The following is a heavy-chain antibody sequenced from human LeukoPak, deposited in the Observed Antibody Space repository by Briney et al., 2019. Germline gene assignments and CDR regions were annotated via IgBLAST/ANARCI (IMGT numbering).Heavy chain of an antibody. V-gene: IGHV3-23*01. Sequence: PGGSLRLSCAASGFTFSSYAMSWVRQAPGKGLEWVSAISGSGGSTYYADSVKGRFTISRDNPKNTLYLQMNSLRAEDTAVYYCAKGLGGGNWFDPWGQGTLVTVSS. J-gene: IGHJ5*02. CDR3: AKGLGGGNWFDP. CDR1: GFTFSSYA. D-gene: IGHD3-16*01. CDR2: ISGSGGST.